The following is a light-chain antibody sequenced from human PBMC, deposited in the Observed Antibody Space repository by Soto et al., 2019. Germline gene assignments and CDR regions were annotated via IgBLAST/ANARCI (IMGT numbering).Light chain of an antibody. CDR3: SSYAGSNNYV. J-gene: IGLJ1*01. V-gene: IGLV2-8*01. Sequence: QSALTEAPAASGSPERSVTISCTVTSSDVGGYNYVSWYQHHPGKAPQLIIYAVTQRPSGVPDRFSGSKSGNTASLTVSGLQAEDEADYYCSSYAGSNNYVFGTGTKVTLL. CDR1: SSDVGGYNY. CDR2: AVT.